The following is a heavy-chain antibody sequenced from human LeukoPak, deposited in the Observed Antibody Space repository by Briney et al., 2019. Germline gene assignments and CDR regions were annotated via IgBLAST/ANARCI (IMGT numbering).Heavy chain of an antibody. J-gene: IGHJ5*02. D-gene: IGHD3-16*02. CDR3: ARDSYDYVWGSYRYTLLNWFDP. Sequence: ASVKVSCKASGYTFTSYGISWVRQAPGQGLEWMGWINPNNGGTNYAQKFQGRVTMTRDTSISTAYMELSRLRSDDTAVYYCARDSYDYVWGSYRYTLLNWFDPWGQGTLVTVSS. V-gene: IGHV1-2*02. CDR1: GYTFTSYG. CDR2: INPNNGGT.